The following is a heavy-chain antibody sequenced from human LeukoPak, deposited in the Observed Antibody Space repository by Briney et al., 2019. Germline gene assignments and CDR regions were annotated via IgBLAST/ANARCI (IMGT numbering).Heavy chain of an antibody. D-gene: IGHD6-19*01. CDR1: GFTLSSYW. Sequence: GGSLRLSCAASGFTLSSYWMSWVRQAPGKGLEWVANIKEDGSEKYYVDSVKGRFTISSDNAKNSLYLQMNGLRAEDTAVYYCATQFWWAAVAGKVLDYWGQGTLVTVSS. CDR3: ATQFWWAAVAGKVLDY. CDR2: IKEDGSEK. J-gene: IGHJ4*02. V-gene: IGHV3-7*05.